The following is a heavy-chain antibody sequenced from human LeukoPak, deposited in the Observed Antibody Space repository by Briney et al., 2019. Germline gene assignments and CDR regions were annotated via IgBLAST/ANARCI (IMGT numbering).Heavy chain of an antibody. CDR1: GFTFSSYD. D-gene: IGHD6-13*01. V-gene: IGHV3-33*01. CDR2: IWYDGSNK. Sequence: PGGSLRLSCAASGFTFSSYDMHWVRQAPGKGLEWVADIWYDGSNKYYADSVKGRFTISRDNSKNTLCLQMNSLRAEDTAVYYCARDEFRKVAAAVPDYWGQGTLVTVSS. CDR3: ARDEFRKVAAAVPDY. J-gene: IGHJ4*02.